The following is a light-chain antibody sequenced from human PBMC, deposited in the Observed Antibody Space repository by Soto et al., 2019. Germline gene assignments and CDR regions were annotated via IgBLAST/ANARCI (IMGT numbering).Light chain of an antibody. Sequence: QSVLTQPASVSGSPGQSITISCTGTSSDVGGYNYVSWYQQHPGKAPKLMIYEVSNRPSGVSNRFSGSKSGNTASLTISGLQAEDEADYYCSSYTSSSTYFLGTGTKLTVL. V-gene: IGLV2-14*01. J-gene: IGLJ1*01. CDR3: SSYTSSSTYF. CDR1: SSDVGGYNY. CDR2: EVS.